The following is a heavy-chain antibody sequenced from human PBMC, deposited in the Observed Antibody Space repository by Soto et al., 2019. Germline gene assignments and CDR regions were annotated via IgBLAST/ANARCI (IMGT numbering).Heavy chain of an antibody. CDR1: GGSISSGGYY. Sequence: QVQLQESGPGLVKPSQTLSLTCTVSGGSISSGGYYWSWIRQHPGKGLEWIGSSYYSGSTYYNPSLKSRVTISVDTSKNQFSLKLSSVTAADTAVYYCARDRGCGSYYDYWGQGNLVTVSS. CDR2: SYYSGST. V-gene: IGHV4-31*03. J-gene: IGHJ4*02. CDR3: ARDRGCGSYYDY. D-gene: IGHD1-26*01.